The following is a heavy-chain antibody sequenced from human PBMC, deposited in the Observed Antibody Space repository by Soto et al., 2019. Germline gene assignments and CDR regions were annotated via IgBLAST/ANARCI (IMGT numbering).Heavy chain of an antibody. V-gene: IGHV1-46*01. CDR3: AHALGYSSGFDP. D-gene: IGHD5-18*01. J-gene: IGHJ5*02. CDR2: VNPSRGST. Sequence: ASVKVSCKTSGHSFTSYYIHWVRQAPGQGLEWMGVVNPSRGSTNYAQKFQGRLTLTSDTSTSTVYMELSSLISDDTAVFYCAHALGYSSGFDPWGQGALVTVS. CDR1: GHSFTSYY.